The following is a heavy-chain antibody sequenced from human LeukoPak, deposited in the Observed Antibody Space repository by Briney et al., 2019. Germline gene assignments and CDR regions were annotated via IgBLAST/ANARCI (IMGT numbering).Heavy chain of an antibody. V-gene: IGHV3-74*01. CDR3: ARGRYCSSTSCYWIDY. CDR1: GFTFSSYW. CDR2: INSDGSST. D-gene: IGHD2-2*01. Sequence: PGGSLRLSCAASGFTFSSYWMNWVRQAPGKGLVWVSRINSDGSSTTYADSVKGRFTISRDNAKNTLYLQLNSLRAEDTAVYYCARGRYCSSTSCYWIDYWGQGTLVTVSS. J-gene: IGHJ4*02.